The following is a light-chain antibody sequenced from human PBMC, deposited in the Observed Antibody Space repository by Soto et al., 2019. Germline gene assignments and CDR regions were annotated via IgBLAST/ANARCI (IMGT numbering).Light chain of an antibody. CDR2: GAS. Sequence: EIVLTQSPGTLSLSPGERATLSCRASQSVSSSYLAWYQQKPGQAPRLLIYGASSRAAGIPDSFSGSGSGTDFNLTISRLVPDDFAVYYCQQYGSSPPITFGQGTRLEIK. CDR3: QQYGSSPPIT. CDR1: QSVSSSY. V-gene: IGKV3-20*01. J-gene: IGKJ5*01.